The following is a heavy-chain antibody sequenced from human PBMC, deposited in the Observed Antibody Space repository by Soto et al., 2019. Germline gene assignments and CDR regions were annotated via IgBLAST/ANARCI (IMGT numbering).Heavy chain of an antibody. CDR2: IYYSGST. J-gene: IGHJ5*02. CDR1: GGSISSYY. CDR3: ARAPTVVYNNWFDP. V-gene: IGHV4-59*01. Sequence: SETLSLTCTVSGGSISSYYWSWIRQPPGRGLEWIGYIYYSGSTNYNPSLKSRVTISVDTSKNQFSLKLSSVTAADTAVYYCARAPTVVYNNWFDPWGQGTLVTVSS. D-gene: IGHD4-17*01.